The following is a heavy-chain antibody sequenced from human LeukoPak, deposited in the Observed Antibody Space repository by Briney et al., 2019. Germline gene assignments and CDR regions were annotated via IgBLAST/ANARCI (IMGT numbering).Heavy chain of an antibody. V-gene: IGHV3-48*01. Sequence: GGSLRLSCAASGFTFSTYGMNWVRQAPGKGLEWVSYIGSRSTTIKYADSAKGRFTISRDNSKNTLYPQMNSLRAEDTAVYYCARDLYYGDYNYYYGMDVWGQGTTVTVSS. CDR3: ARDLYYGDYNYYYGMDV. D-gene: IGHD4-17*01. CDR1: GFTFSTYG. J-gene: IGHJ6*02. CDR2: IGSRSTTI.